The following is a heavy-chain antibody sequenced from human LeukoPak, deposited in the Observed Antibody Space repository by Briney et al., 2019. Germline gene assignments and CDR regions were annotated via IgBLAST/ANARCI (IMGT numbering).Heavy chain of an antibody. Sequence: GGSLRLSCAASGFTFSSYAMTWVRQAPGKGLEWVSTISGSGSSTYYADSVKGRFTISRDNAKNSLYLQMNSLRAEDTAVYYCAREMYYYDSSLSYWGQGTLVTVSS. J-gene: IGHJ4*02. CDR1: GFTFSSYA. CDR2: ISGSGSST. V-gene: IGHV3-23*01. D-gene: IGHD3-22*01. CDR3: AREMYYYDSSLSY.